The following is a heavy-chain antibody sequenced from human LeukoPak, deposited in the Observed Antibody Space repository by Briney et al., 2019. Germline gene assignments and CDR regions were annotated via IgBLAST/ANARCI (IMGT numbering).Heavy chain of an antibody. CDR3: ARAASGYYLFDY. D-gene: IGHD3-22*01. CDR1: GGSFSGYY. J-gene: IGHJ4*02. V-gene: IGHV4-59*01. CDR2: VYYSGST. Sequence: SETLSLTCTVSGGSFSGYYWTWLRQPPGKGLGWIGNVYYSGSTNYNPSLKSRVTISVDKSKNQFSLKLSSVTAADTAVYFCARAASGYYLFDYWGQGTLVTVSS.